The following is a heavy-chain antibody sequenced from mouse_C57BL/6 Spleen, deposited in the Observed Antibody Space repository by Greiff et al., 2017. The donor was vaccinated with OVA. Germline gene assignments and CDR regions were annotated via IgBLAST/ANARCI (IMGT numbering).Heavy chain of an antibody. CDR2: INPNYGTT. D-gene: IGHD2-3*01. Sequence: VQLQQSGPELVKPGASVKISCKASGYSFTDYNMNWVKQSNGKSLEWIGVINPNYGTTSYNQTFKGTATLPVDQSSSTAYMQLNSLTSEDSAVYYCARGGDRDGYSAWFAYWGQGTLVTVSA. V-gene: IGHV1-39*01. CDR1: GYSFTDYN. J-gene: IGHJ3*01. CDR3: ARGGDRDGYSAWFAY.